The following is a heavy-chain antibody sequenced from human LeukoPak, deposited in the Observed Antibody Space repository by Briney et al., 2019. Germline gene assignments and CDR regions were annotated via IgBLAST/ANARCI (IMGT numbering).Heavy chain of an antibody. CDR2: INPNSGGT. V-gene: IGHV1-2*02. Sequence: ASVKASCKASGYTFTGYYMHWVRQAPRGGLERRGWINPNSGGTNYAQKFQGRVTMTRDTSISTAYMELSRLRSDDTAVYYCARDAGYSGYDFTRPGDWGQGTLVTVSS. D-gene: IGHD5-12*01. J-gene: IGHJ1*01. CDR3: ARDAGYSGYDFTRPGD. CDR1: GYTFTGYY.